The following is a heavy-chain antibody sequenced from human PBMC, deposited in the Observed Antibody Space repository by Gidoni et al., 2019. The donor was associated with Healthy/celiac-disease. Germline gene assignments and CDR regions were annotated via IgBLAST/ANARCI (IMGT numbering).Heavy chain of an antibody. V-gene: IGHV3-48*01. D-gene: IGHD1-26*01. J-gene: IGHJ6*02. Sequence: EVQLVESGGGLVQPGGSLRLSCAASGFTFSSYSMNWVRQAPGKGLEWVSYISSSSSTIYYADSVKGRFTISRDNAKNSLYLQMNSLRAEDTAVYYCARVGELLRPYYYYGMDVWGQGTTVTVSS. CDR3: ARVGELLRPYYYYGMDV. CDR1: GFTFSSYS. CDR2: ISSSSSTI.